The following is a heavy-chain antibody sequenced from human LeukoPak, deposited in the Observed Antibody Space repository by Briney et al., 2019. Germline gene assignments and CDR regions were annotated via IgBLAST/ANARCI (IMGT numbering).Heavy chain of an antibody. CDR1: GYTFTGYY. V-gene: IGHV1-2*02. J-gene: IGHJ4*02. CDR2: INPNSGGT. Sequence: ASVKVSCKASGYTFTGYYMHWVRQAPGQGLEWMGWINPNSGGTNYAQKFQGRVTMTRDTSISTAYMELSRLRSDDTAVYYCARDRGFPTVVLFHFDFWGQGTLVTVSS. D-gene: IGHD4-23*01. CDR3: ARDRGFPTVVLFHFDF.